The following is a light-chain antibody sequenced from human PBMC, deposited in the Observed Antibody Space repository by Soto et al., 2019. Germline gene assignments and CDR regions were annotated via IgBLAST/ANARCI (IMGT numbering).Light chain of an antibody. J-gene: IGKJ1*01. CDR1: QDVSND. CDR3: QQYNSYPWT. V-gene: IGKV1-17*02. CDR2: GAS. Sequence: DIQMTQSPPSLSASVGDRVTITCRASQDVSNDLGWFQQKPGKAPKRLIFGASNLESGVPSRFSGTGSGTEFILTITNLQPEDFATYYCQQYNSYPWTFGQGTKV.